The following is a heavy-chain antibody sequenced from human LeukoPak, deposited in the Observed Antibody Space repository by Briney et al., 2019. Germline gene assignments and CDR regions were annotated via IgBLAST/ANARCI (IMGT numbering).Heavy chain of an antibody. CDR2: ISAYNGNT. Sequence: GASGKVSCKASGYTFTNYGISWVRQAPGQGLEWMGWISAYNGNTNYAQKFQGRVTMTTDTSTTTAYMEVKSLRSDDTAVFYCARDGGYSSGSSDYWGQGTLVTVSS. CDR1: GYTFTNYG. V-gene: IGHV1-18*04. D-gene: IGHD6-19*01. CDR3: ARDGGYSSGSSDY. J-gene: IGHJ4*02.